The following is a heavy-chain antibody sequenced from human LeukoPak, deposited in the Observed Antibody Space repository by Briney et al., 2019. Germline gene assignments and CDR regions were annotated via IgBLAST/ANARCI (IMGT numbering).Heavy chain of an antibody. CDR1: GFTFISYG. D-gene: IGHD3-9*01. Sequence: QPGRSLRLSCAASGFTFISYGMHWVRQAPGKGLEWVAVISYDGSNKYYADSVKGRFTISRDNSKNTLYLQMNSLRAEDTAVYYCAKKSGDDILTGYYDYWGQGTLVTVSS. CDR2: ISYDGSNK. J-gene: IGHJ4*02. CDR3: AKKSGDDILTGYYDY. V-gene: IGHV3-30*18.